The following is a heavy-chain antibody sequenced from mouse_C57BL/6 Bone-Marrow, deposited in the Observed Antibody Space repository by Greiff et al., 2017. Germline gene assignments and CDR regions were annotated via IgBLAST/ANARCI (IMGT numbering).Heavy chain of an antibody. D-gene: IGHD1-1*01. Sequence: QVQLKESGAELARPGASVKLSCKASGYTFTSYGISWVKQRTGQGLEWIGEIYPRSGNTYYNEKFKGKATLTADKSSSTAYMELRSLTSEDSAVYFCARRDWNYYVSSYDYWGQGTTLTVSS. CDR3: ARRDWNYYVSSYDY. CDR2: IYPRSGNT. CDR1: GYTFTSYG. J-gene: IGHJ2*01. V-gene: IGHV1-81*01.